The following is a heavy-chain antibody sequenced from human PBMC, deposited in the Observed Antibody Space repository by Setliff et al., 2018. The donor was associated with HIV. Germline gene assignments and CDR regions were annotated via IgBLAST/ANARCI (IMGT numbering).Heavy chain of an antibody. V-gene: IGHV1-3*01. J-gene: IGHJ4*02. CDR3: ARVDHFCSDSTCYGVGIDY. D-gene: IGHD2-2*01. Sequence: ASVKVSCKASGYTFTSYAMHWVRQAPGQRLEWMGWINAGNGNTKYSQKIQGRVTLTTDTSTSTAYMELKSLISDDTAVYYCARVDHFCSDSTCYGVGIDYWGQGTLVTVS. CDR2: INAGNGNT. CDR1: GYTFTSYA.